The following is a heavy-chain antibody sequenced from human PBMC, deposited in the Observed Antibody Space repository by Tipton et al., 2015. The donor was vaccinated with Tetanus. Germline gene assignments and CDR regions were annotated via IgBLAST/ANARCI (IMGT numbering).Heavy chain of an antibody. J-gene: IGHJ5*02. CDR2: IYYNGNT. CDR3: SRTAVNWFDP. CDR1: GGSINSGTFY. D-gene: IGHD2-21*02. V-gene: IGHV4-39*01. Sequence: TLSLTCTVSGGSINSGTFYWDWIRQTPGKGLEWIGNIYYNGNTLQNPSLKSRVTMSLDKSKNQFSLKLRFVTAADTAFYYCSRTAVNWFDPWGPGILVTVSS.